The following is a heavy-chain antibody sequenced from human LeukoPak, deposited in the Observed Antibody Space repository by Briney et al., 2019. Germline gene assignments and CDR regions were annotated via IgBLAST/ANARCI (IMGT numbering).Heavy chain of an antibody. V-gene: IGHV3-13*01. D-gene: IGHD2-21*01. CDR1: GFTFSGFD. Sequence: PGRSLRLSCEASGFTFSGFDMHWVRQATGRGLEWVSSIASAGDTYYVGSVRGRFTISRENAKNSLYLQMNSLRAGDTAVYYCVRGGHIGFDYWGQGTLVTVSS. J-gene: IGHJ4*02. CDR3: VRGGHIGFDY. CDR2: IASAGDT.